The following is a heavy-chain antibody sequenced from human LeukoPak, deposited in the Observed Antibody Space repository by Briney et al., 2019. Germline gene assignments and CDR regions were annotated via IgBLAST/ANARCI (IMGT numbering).Heavy chain of an antibody. CDR3: AGGPVNWNDVDY. CDR2: IYPDKSDT. J-gene: IGHJ4*02. D-gene: IGHD1-20*01. Sequence: GESLKISCKGSGYSFSTNWIGWVRQMPGKGLEWMGIIYPDKSDTRYSPSFQGQVTISADKSISTAYLQWSSLKASDTAMYYCAGGPVNWNDVDYWGQGTLVTVSS. V-gene: IGHV5-51*01. CDR1: GYSFSTNW.